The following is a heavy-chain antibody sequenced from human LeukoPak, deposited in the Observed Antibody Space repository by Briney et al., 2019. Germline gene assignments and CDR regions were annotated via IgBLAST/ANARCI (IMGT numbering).Heavy chain of an antibody. Sequence: ASVKVSCKASGYTFTSYDINWVRQATGQGLEWMGWMNPNSGNTGYAQKFQGRVTMTRNTSISTAYMELSSLRSEDTAVYYCARAGAPNRAFDIWGQGTMVTVSS. CDR3: ARAGAPNRAFDI. J-gene: IGHJ3*02. D-gene: IGHD3-10*01. CDR2: MNPNSGNT. V-gene: IGHV1-8*01. CDR1: GYTFTSYD.